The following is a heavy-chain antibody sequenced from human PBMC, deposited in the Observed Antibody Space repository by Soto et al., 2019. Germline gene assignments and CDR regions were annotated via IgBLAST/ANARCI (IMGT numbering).Heavy chain of an antibody. Sequence: QVQLVESGGGVVQPGRSLRLSCAASGFTFSSYGMHWVRQAPGKGLEWVAVISYDGSNKYYADSVKGRFTISRDNSKNTLYLQMNSLRAEDTAVYYCAKVMRSIGYSLTCFDYWGQGTLVTVSS. J-gene: IGHJ4*02. CDR2: ISYDGSNK. CDR1: GFTFSSYG. V-gene: IGHV3-30*18. D-gene: IGHD6-13*01. CDR3: AKVMRSIGYSLTCFDY.